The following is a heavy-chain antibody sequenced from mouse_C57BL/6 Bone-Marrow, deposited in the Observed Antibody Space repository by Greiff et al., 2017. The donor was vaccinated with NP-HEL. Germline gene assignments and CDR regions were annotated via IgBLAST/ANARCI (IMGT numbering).Heavy chain of an antibody. J-gene: IGHJ3*01. V-gene: IGHV7-1*01. D-gene: IGHD2-4*01. Sequence: EVHLVESGGGLVQSGRSLRLSCATSGFTFSDFYMEWVRQAPGKGLEWIAASRNKANDYTTEYSASVKGRFIVSRDTSQSILYLQMNALRAEDTAIYYCARDADYDYDAWFAYWGQGTLVTVSA. CDR3: ARDADYDYDAWFAY. CDR1: GFTFSDFY. CDR2: SRNKANDYTT.